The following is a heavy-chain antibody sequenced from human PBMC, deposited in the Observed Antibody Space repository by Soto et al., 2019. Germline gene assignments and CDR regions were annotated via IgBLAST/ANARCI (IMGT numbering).Heavy chain of an antibody. CDR1: GGSISSGDYY. V-gene: IGHV4-30-4*01. J-gene: IGHJ6*02. Sequence: SETLSITCTVSGGSISSGDYYWSWIRQPPGKGLERIGYIYYSGSTYYNPSLKSRVTISVDTSKNQFSLKLSSVTAADTAVYYGARALPVVTDVWGQGTTVTVSS. CDR2: IYYSGST. CDR3: ARALPVVTDV. D-gene: IGHD2-21*01.